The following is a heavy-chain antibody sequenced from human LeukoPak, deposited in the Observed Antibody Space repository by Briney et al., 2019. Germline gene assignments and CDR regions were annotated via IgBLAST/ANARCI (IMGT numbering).Heavy chain of an antibody. D-gene: IGHD3-16*01. CDR1: GGSISSGGYY. V-gene: IGHV4-31*03. CDR2: IYYSGST. Sequence: PSQTLSLTCTVSGGSISSGGYYWSWIRQHPGKGLEWIGYIYYSGSTYYNPSLKSRVTISVDTSKNQFSLKLSSVTAADTAVYYCARVGGGVYDYVWGPQMLNAFDIWGQGTMVTVSS. CDR3: ARVGGGVYDYVWGPQMLNAFDI. J-gene: IGHJ3*02.